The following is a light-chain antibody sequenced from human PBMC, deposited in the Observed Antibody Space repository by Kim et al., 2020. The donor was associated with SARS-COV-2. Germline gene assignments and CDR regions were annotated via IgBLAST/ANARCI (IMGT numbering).Light chain of an antibody. V-gene: IGKV1-39*01. CDR3: QQTFSIPYS. CDR1: QSVRSY. Sequence: SASVGYRVTITCRASQSVRSYLNWYHQRPGNAPKALIYTASTLHRGVPSRFSGSGSGTDFTLTISSLQPEDYGTYYCQQTFSIPYSFGQGTKLEI. CDR2: TAS. J-gene: IGKJ2*03.